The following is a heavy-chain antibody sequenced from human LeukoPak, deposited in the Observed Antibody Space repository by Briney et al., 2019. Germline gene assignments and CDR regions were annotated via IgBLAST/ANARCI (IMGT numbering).Heavy chain of an antibody. J-gene: IGHJ4*02. CDR3: AKGRYCSSTSCYFDY. CDR2: ISFDGDNE. CDR1: GFAFSNYA. Sequence: PGRSLRLSCATSGFAFSNYAIHWVRQAPGKGLEWVADISFDGDNEYYADSVRGRFMISRDNSKNTLYLQMNSLRAEDTAVYYCAKGRYCSSTSCYFDYWGQGTLVTVSS. D-gene: IGHD2-2*01. V-gene: IGHV3-30-3*01.